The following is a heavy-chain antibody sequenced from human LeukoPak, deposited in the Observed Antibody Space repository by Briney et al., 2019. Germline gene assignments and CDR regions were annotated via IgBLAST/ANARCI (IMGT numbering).Heavy chain of an antibody. J-gene: IGHJ4*02. V-gene: IGHV1-18*01. CDR3: VREAYQGIAVADFDY. CDR1: GYTFTSYG. Sequence: GASVKVTCKASGYTFTSYGGSWVRQAPGQGLEWMGWISAYNGNTNYAQKLQGRVTMATDTSTSTAYMELRSLRSDDTAVYYCVREAYQGIAVADFDYWGQGTLVTVSS. D-gene: IGHD6-19*01. CDR2: ISAYNGNT.